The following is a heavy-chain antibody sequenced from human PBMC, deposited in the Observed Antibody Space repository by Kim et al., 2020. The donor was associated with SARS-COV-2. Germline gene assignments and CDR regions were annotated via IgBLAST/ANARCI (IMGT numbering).Heavy chain of an antibody. V-gene: IGHV3-23*01. CDR1: GFTFSNYA. CDR3: AKGPAGYCSGGSCYPVY. J-gene: IGHJ4*02. Sequence: GGSLRLSCAASGFTFSNYAMSWVRQAPGKGLEWVSAISGSGGSTYYADSVKGRFTISRDNSKNTLYLQMNSLRAEDTAVYYCAKGPAGYCSGGSCYPVYWGQGTLVTVSS. CDR2: ISGSGGST. D-gene: IGHD2-15*01.